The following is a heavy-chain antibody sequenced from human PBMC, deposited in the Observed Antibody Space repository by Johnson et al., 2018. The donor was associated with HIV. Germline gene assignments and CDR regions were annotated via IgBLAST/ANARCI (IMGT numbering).Heavy chain of an antibody. CDR2: ISSGGASI. CDR3: AGGGTYNWSPDRIGNAFDI. Sequence: QVQLVESGGGVVQPGGSLRLSCAASGFTVSSNYMSWVRQAPGKGLEWISYISSGGASIYYADSVRGRFTISRDNPKKSLFLQLNRLRAGDTGVYYCAGGGTYNWSPDRIGNAFDIWGQGTTVTVSS. J-gene: IGHJ3*02. D-gene: IGHD1-20*01. V-gene: IGHV3-11*04. CDR1: GFTVSSNY.